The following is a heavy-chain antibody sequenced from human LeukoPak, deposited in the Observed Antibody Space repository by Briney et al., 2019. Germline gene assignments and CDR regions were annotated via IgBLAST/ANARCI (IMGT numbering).Heavy chain of an antibody. V-gene: IGHV3-66*01. CDR3: AREWARVAAFQP. J-gene: IGHJ5*02. CDR1: GFTVSSNY. Sequence: PGGSLRLSCAASGFTVSSNYMSWVRQAPGKGLEWVSVIYSGGGTYYADSVKGRFTISRDNSKNTLYLQMNSLRAEDTAVYYCAREWARVAAFQPWGQGTLVTVSS. CDR2: IYSGGGT. D-gene: IGHD2-15*01.